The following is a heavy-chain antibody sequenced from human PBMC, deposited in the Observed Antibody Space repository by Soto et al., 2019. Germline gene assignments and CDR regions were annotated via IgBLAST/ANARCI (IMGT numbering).Heavy chain of an antibody. D-gene: IGHD2-15*01. V-gene: IGHV1-69*13. J-gene: IGHJ5*02. Sequence: SVKVSCRASGGTFSSYAISWVRQAPGQGLEWMGGIIPIFGTANYAQKFQGRVTITADESTSTAYMELSSLRSEDTAVYYCARDRIGYCSGGSCNWFDPWGQGTLVTVSS. CDR3: ARDRIGYCSGGSCNWFDP. CDR1: GGTFSSYA. CDR2: IIPIFGTA.